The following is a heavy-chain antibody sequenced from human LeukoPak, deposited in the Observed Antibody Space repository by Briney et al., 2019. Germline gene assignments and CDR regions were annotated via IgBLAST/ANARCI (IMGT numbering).Heavy chain of an antibody. J-gene: IGHJ6*02. CDR2: ISYDGSNK. CDR3: ARPYSGYDRYGMDV. D-gene: IGHD5-12*01. Sequence: PGGSLRLSCAASGFTFSSYAMHWVRQAPGKGLEWVAVISYDGSNKYYADSVKGRFTISRDNSKNTLYLQMNSLRAEDTAVYYCARPYSGYDRYGMDVWGQGTTVTVSS. CDR1: GFTFSSYA. V-gene: IGHV3-30-3*01.